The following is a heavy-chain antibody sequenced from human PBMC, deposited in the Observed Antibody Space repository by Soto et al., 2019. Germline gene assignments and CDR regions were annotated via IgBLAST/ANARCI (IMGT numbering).Heavy chain of an antibody. CDR1: GGTFSSYA. D-gene: IGHD2-15*01. CDR2: INAGNGNT. CDR3: ARDQISHADY. J-gene: IGHJ4*02. Sequence: ASVKVSCKASGGTFSSYAMHWVRQAPGQRLEWKGWINAGNGNTKYSQKFQGRVTITRDTSASTAYMELSSLTSEDTAVYYCARDQISHADYWGQGTLVTVSS. V-gene: IGHV1-3*01.